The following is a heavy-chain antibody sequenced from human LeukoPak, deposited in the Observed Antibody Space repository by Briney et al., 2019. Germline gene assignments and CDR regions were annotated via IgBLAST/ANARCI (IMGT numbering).Heavy chain of an antibody. J-gene: IGHJ4*02. D-gene: IGHD3-9*01. CDR2: IYHSGST. CDR1: GGSINRGGYS. Sequence: SQTLSLTCAVSGGSINRGGYSWSWIRQPPGKGLEWIGYIYHSGSTYYNPSLESRVTISLDRSKNQFSLELTSVTAADTAVYYCARGAHYNILTAYFDYWGQGTLVTVSS. V-gene: IGHV4-30-2*01. CDR3: ARGAHYNILTAYFDY.